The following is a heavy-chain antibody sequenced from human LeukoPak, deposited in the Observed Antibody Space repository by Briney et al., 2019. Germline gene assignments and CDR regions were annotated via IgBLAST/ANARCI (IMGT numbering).Heavy chain of an antibody. CDR1: GFTFSSYA. D-gene: IGHD6-13*01. CDR3: AKGLSSSTWADFDY. J-gene: IGHJ4*02. CDR2: ISGSGDRT. V-gene: IGHV3-23*01. Sequence: PGGSLRLSCAASGFTFSSYAMSWVRQAPGKGLEWVSSISGSGDRTYYTDSVKGRFTISRDNSRNTVYLQMNSLRVEDTTIYYCAKGLSSSTWADFDYWGQGALVTVSS.